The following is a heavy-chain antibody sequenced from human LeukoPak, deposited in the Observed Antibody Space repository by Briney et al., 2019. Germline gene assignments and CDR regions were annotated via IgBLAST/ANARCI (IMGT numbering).Heavy chain of an antibody. CDR2: ISGSDART. J-gene: IGHJ4*02. Sequence: GGSLILSCAASGFSFSTHWMRWVRQAPGKGLEWVSAISGSDARTYYADSVKGRFTISRDNSKNTLYLQMSSLRAEDTAVYYCAKPLSGWYSFDYWGQGTLVTVSS. CDR1: GFSFSTHW. V-gene: IGHV3-23*01. CDR3: AKPLSGWYSFDY. D-gene: IGHD6-19*01.